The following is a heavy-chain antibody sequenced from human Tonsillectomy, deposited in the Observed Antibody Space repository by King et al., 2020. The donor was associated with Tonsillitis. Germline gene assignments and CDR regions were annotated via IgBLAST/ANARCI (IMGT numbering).Heavy chain of an antibody. V-gene: IGHV4-30-2*01. CDR3: ARVILGFGYLPKNNWFDP. J-gene: IGHJ5*02. CDR1: GGSISSGGYS. Sequence: LQLQESGSGLVKPSQTLSLTCAVSGGSISSGGYSWSWIRQPPGKGLEWIGYIYHSGNTYYKPSLKSRVTISVDRSKNHFSLKLSSVTAADTAMYYCARVILGFGYLPKNNWFDPWGPGTLVTVSS. D-gene: IGHD3-10*01. CDR2: IYHSGNT.